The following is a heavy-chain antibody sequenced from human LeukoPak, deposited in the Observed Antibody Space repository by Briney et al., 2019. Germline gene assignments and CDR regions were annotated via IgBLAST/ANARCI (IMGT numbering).Heavy chain of an antibody. CDR3: AREVQPPYYYYMDV. CDR1: GFTFSSYE. J-gene: IGHJ6*03. CDR2: ISSSGSTI. V-gene: IGHV3-48*03. Sequence: GGSLRLSCAASGFTFSSYEMNWVRQAPGKGLEWVSYISSSGSTIYYADSVKGRFTISRDNAKNSLYLQMNSLRAEDTAVYYCAREVQPPYYYYMDVWGKGTTVTISS.